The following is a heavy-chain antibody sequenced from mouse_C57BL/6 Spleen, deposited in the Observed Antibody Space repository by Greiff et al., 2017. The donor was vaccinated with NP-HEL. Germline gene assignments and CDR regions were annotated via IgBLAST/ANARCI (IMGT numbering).Heavy chain of an antibody. V-gene: IGHV1-80*01. CDR2: IYPGDGDT. CDR3: ARVTTVVAPYAMDY. Sequence: VQLQQSGAELVKPGASVKISCKASGYAFSSYWMNWVKQRPGKGLEWIGQIYPGDGDTNYNGKFKGKATLTADKSSSTAYMQRSSLTSEDSAVYFCARVTTVVAPYAMDYWGQGTSVTVSS. J-gene: IGHJ4*01. CDR1: GYAFSSYW. D-gene: IGHD1-1*01.